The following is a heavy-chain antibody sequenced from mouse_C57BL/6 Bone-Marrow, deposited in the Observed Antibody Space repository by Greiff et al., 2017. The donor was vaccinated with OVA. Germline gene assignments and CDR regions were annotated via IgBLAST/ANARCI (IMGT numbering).Heavy chain of an antibody. D-gene: IGHD2-2*01. Sequence: QVQLQQPGAELVMPGASVKLSCKASGYTFTSYWMHWVKQRPGQGLEWIGEIDPSDSYTNYNQKFKGKSTLTVDKSSSTAYMQLSSLTSEDSAVYYCARSGYGRGAWFADWGQGTLVTVSA. V-gene: IGHV1-69*01. CDR1: GYTFTSYW. J-gene: IGHJ3*01. CDR3: ARSGYGRGAWFAD. CDR2: IDPSDSYT.